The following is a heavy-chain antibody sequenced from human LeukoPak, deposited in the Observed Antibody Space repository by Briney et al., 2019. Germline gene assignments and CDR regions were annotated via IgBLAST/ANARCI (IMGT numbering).Heavy chain of an antibody. CDR3: ARRNHDFWSGYSSVFGFDP. CDR2: INPNSGGT. Sequence: GASVKVSCKASGYTFTGYHMHWVRQAPGQGLEWMGWINPNSGGTNYAQKFQGRVTMTRDTSISTAYMELSRLRSDDTAVYYCARRNHDFWSGYSSVFGFDPWGQGTLVTVSS. CDR1: GYTFTGYH. J-gene: IGHJ5*02. D-gene: IGHD3-3*01. V-gene: IGHV1-2*02.